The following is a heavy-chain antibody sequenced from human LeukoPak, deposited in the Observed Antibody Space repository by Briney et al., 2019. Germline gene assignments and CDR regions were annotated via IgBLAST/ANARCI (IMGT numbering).Heavy chain of an antibody. CDR3: ARVDSSSWYPNWFDP. Sequence: SETLSLTCTVSGGSISSYYWSWIRQPPGKGLEWIGYIYYSGSTNYNPSLKSRVTISVDTSKNQFFLKLISVTAADSAIYYCARVDSSSWYPNWFDPWGQGTLVTVSS. V-gene: IGHV4-59*12. D-gene: IGHD6-13*01. CDR1: GGSISSYY. CDR2: IYYSGST. J-gene: IGHJ5*02.